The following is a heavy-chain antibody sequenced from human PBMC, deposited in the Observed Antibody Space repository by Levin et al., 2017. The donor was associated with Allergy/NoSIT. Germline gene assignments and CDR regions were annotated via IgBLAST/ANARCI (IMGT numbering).Heavy chain of an antibody. D-gene: IGHD3-22*01. J-gene: IGHJ4*02. CDR2: INSDGSST. CDR3: ARDYYDSSGYYETFDY. V-gene: IGHV3-74*01. Sequence: GGSLRLSCAASGFTFSSYWMHWVRQAPGKGLVWVSRINSDGSSTSYADSVKGRFTISRDNAKNTLYLQMNSLRAEDTAVYYCARDYYDSSGYYETFDYWGQGTLVTVSS. CDR1: GFTFSSYW.